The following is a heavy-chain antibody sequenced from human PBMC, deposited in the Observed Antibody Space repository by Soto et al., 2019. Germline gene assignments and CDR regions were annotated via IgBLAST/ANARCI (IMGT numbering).Heavy chain of an antibody. J-gene: IGHJ4*02. Sequence: SETLSLTCTVSGVSISSSSYYWGWIRQPPGKGLEWIGSIYYSGSTYYNPSLKSRVTISVDTSKNQFSLKLSSVTAADTAVYYCARRNGIDYWGQGTLVTSPQ. CDR2: IYYSGST. CDR1: GVSISSSSYY. CDR3: ARRNGIDY. V-gene: IGHV4-39*01.